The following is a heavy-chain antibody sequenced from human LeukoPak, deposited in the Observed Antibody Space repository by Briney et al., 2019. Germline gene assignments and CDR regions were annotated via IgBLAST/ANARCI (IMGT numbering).Heavy chain of an antibody. Sequence: PGGSLRLSCAASGFTFSNYAMSWVRQASGKGLEWLSSISGSGGATYYADSVKGRFTVSRDNSKNTLLLQMNSLRAEDTAVYFCAKRGVVIRGLLVIGYHQEAYHYDFWGQGVLVTVSS. CDR1: GFTFSNYA. CDR3: AKRGVVIRGLLVIGYHQEAYHYDF. CDR2: ISGSGGAT. D-gene: IGHD3-10*01. J-gene: IGHJ4*02. V-gene: IGHV3-23*01.